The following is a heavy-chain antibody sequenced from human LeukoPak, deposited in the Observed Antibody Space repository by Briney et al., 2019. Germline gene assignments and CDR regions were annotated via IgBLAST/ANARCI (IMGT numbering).Heavy chain of an antibody. CDR1: GFTFSSYE. J-gene: IGHJ5*02. V-gene: IGHV3-48*03. Sequence: GGSLRLSCAASGFTFSSYEMNWVRQAPGKGLEWVSYISSSDSTIYYADSVRGRFTISRDNAKNSLFLQMNSLTAEDTAVCYCAKNPEYRPIVAAGNNWFDPWGQGTLVTVSS. CDR2: ISSSDSTI. D-gene: IGHD6-13*01. CDR3: AKNPEYRPIVAAGNNWFDP.